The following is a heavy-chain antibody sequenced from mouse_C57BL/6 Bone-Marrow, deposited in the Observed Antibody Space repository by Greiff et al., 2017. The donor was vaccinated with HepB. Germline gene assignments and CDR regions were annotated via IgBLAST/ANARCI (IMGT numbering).Heavy chain of an antibody. CDR3: ARDRDYYGSRWYFDV. CDR2: ISDGGSYT. J-gene: IGHJ1*03. CDR1: GFTFSSYA. D-gene: IGHD1-1*01. Sequence: EVQLMESGGGLVKPGGSLKLSCAASGFTFSSYAMSWVRQTPEKRLEWVATISDGGSYTYYPDNVKGRFTISRDNAKNNLYLQMSHLKSEDTAMYYCARDRDYYGSRWYFDVWGTGTTVTVSS. V-gene: IGHV5-4*01.